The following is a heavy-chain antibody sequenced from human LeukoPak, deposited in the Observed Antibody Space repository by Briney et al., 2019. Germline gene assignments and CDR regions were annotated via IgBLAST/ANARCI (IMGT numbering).Heavy chain of an antibody. D-gene: IGHD2/OR15-2a*01. CDR3: VSFYETY. CDR2: IYSGGAT. Sequence: PGGFLRLSCAASGFTVSSNYMSWVRQAPGKGLEWVSAIYSGGATYYAGSVKGRFTISKDNAKNTVYLQMNNLRAEDTAVYYCVSFYETYWGRGTLVTVSS. J-gene: IGHJ4*02. V-gene: IGHV3-53*01. CDR1: GFTVSSNY.